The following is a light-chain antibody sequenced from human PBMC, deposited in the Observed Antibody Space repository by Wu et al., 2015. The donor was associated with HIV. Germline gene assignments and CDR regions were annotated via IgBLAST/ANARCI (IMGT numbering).Light chain of an antibody. J-gene: IGKJ1*01. V-gene: IGKV1-27*01. CDR2: SAS. CDR3: QNYDAVPRT. Sequence: DIQMTQSPSSLSASAGDRVTITCRASHDIKNFLAWYQHKPGKVPRLLIFSASSLFSGVPSRFSGSGSGTDFTLTIDGLQPEDVATYYCQNYDAVPRTFGQGTTLEI. CDR1: HDIKNF.